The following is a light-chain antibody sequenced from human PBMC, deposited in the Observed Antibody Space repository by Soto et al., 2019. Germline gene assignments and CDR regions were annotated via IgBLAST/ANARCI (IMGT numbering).Light chain of an antibody. CDR2: DND. Sequence: QSVLTQPPSVSAAPGQKVTISCSGSSSNIGNKDVSWYQQLPGTAPKLLIYDNDKRPSGIPDRFSGSKSGTSATLGITGLQTRDEADYYCGTWDTSLSAGVFGGGTKLTVL. CDR1: SSNIGNKD. CDR3: GTWDTSLSAGV. J-gene: IGLJ2*01. V-gene: IGLV1-51*01.